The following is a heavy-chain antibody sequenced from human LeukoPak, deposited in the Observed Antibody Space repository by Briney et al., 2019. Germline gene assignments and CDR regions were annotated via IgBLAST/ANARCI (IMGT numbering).Heavy chain of an antibody. Sequence: GGSLRLSCAASGFTVSSNYMSWVRQAPGKGLEWVSVIYSGGSTYYADSVKGRFTISRDNSKNTLYLQMNSLRAEDTAVYYCARDRRYYYDSSGYYDYWGQGTLVTVSS. CDR1: GFTVSSNY. J-gene: IGHJ4*02. CDR3: ARDRRYYYDSSGYYDY. D-gene: IGHD3-22*01. V-gene: IGHV3-53*01. CDR2: IYSGGST.